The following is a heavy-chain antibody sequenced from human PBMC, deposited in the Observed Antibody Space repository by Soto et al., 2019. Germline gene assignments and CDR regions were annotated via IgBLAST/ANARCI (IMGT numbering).Heavy chain of an antibody. V-gene: IGHV4-38-2*02. D-gene: IGHD3-3*01. Sequence: LSLTCAVSGYSISSGYYWGWIRQPPGKGLEWIGTIYHSGSTYYNPSLKSRVTISVDTAKNQFSLKLSSVTAADTAVYYCARDRGSDSWSGYYAYWGQGTLVTVSS. CDR3: ARDRGSDSWSGYYAY. J-gene: IGHJ4*02. CDR2: IYHSGST. CDR1: GYSISSGYY.